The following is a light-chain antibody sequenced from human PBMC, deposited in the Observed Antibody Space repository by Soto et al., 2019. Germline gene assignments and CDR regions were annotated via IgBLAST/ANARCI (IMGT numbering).Light chain of an antibody. CDR3: SSYTSSSTAYV. V-gene: IGLV2-14*01. J-gene: IGLJ1*01. CDR2: DVS. CDR1: SSDVGGYNY. Sequence: LTQPASVSGSPGQSITISCTGTSSDVGGYNYVSWYQQHPGKAPKLMIYDVSNRPSGVSNRFSGSKSGNTASLTITGLQAEDEADYYCSSYTSSSTAYVFGTGTKVTVL.